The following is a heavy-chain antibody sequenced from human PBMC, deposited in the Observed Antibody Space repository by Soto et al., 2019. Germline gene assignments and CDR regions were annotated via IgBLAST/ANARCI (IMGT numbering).Heavy chain of an antibody. V-gene: IGHV3-30*04. CDR3: ARDSWCMDF. J-gene: IGHJ6*02. Sequence: PGGSLRLSCAASGFTFSDYAMHWVRQAPGKGLEWVAVISYDGTNEYYADSVKGRFTISRDNSKNTLYLQMNSLRTEDTGVYYCARDSWCMDFWGRGTTVTVSS. CDR1: GFTFSDYA. D-gene: IGHD2-15*01. CDR2: ISYDGTNE.